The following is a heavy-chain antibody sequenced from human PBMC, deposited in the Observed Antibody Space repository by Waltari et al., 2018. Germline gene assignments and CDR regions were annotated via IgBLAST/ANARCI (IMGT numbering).Heavy chain of an antibody. CDR3: AREQYSYGPYYFDY. CDR1: GGTFSSYT. J-gene: IGHJ4*02. Sequence: QVQLVQSGAEVKKPGSSVKVSCKASGGTFSSYTISWVRQAPGQGLEWMGRIIPILGIANYAQKFQGRVTITADKSTSTAYMELSSLRSEDTAVYYCAREQYSYGPYYFDYWGQGTLVTVSS. V-gene: IGHV1-69*08. D-gene: IGHD5-18*01. CDR2: IIPILGIA.